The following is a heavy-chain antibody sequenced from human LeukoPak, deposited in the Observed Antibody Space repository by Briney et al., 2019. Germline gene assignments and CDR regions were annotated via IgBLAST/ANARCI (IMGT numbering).Heavy chain of an antibody. J-gene: IGHJ4*02. D-gene: IGHD6-13*01. CDR2: ISYDGSNK. CDR3: ARVGITDPPYSSSWSIPHPYDY. CDR1: GFTFSSYG. Sequence: GRSLRLSCAASGFTFSSYGMHWVRQAPGKGLEWVAVISYDGSNKYYADSVKGRFTISRDNSKNTLYLQMNSLRAEDTAVYYCARVGITDPPYSSSWSIPHPYDYWGQGTLVTVSS. V-gene: IGHV3-30*03.